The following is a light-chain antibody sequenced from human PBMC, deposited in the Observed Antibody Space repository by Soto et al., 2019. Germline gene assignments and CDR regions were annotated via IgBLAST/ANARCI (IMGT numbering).Light chain of an antibody. CDR3: QSYDSSLSGYV. Sequence: QSVLTQPPSVSGAPGQRVTISCTGSSSNIGAGYDVPWYQQLPGTAPKLLIYGNSNRPSGVPDRFSGSKSGTSASLAITGLQDEDEADYYCQSYDSSLSGYVFGTGTKLTVL. CDR2: GNS. V-gene: IGLV1-40*01. J-gene: IGLJ1*01. CDR1: SSNIGAGYD.